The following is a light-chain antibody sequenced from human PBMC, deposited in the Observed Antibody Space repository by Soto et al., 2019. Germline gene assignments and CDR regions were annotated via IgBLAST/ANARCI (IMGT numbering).Light chain of an antibody. J-gene: IGKJ4*01. Sequence: IVMTQSPATLSVSPGARATLSCRASQSVSSNLAWYQQKPGQTPKLLIYVASTRATGIPARFNGSGSGTEFTLTISSVQSADFAVYYCQQYTVWPLTLGGGTKVEFK. V-gene: IGKV3-15*01. CDR2: VAS. CDR3: QQYTVWPLT. CDR1: QSVSSN.